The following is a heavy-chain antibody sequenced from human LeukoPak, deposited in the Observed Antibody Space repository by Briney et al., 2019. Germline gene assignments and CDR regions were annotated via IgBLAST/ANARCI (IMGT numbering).Heavy chain of an antibody. J-gene: IGHJ5*02. CDR1: GYTFTSYG. D-gene: IGHD3-22*01. CDR3: ARGLFLRFTHYYDSKGWFDP. Sequence: GASVKVSCKASGYTFTSYGISWVRQAPGQGLEWMGWISAYNGNTNYAQKLQGRVTMTTDTSTSTAYMELRSLRSEDTAVYYCARGLFLRFTHYYDSKGWFDPWGQGTLVTVSS. CDR2: ISAYNGNT. V-gene: IGHV1-18*01.